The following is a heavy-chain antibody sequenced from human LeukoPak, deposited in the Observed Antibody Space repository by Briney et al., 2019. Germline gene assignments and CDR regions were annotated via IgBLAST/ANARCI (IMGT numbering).Heavy chain of an antibody. CDR1: GFTFSSYA. CDR3: ARDLGYDILTGYNDY. Sequence: GRSLRLSCAASGFTFSSYAMHWVRQAPGKGLEWVAVISYDGSNEYYADSVKGRFTISRDNSKNTLYLQMNSLRAEDTAVYYCARDLGYDILTGYNDYWGQGTLVTVSS. J-gene: IGHJ4*02. D-gene: IGHD3-9*01. V-gene: IGHV3-30-3*01. CDR2: ISYDGSNE.